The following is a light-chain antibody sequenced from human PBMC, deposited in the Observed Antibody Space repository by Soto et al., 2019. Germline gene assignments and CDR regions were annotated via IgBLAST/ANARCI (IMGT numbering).Light chain of an antibody. CDR2: GAS. CDR1: QSISSNF. J-gene: IGKJ1*01. CDR3: QQYGGSPRT. V-gene: IGKV3-20*01. Sequence: EIVLTQSPGTLSLSPGEGATLSCRASQSISSNFLAWYQQKRGQAPRLPIHGASNRATGIPDRFSGSGSGTDFTLTITRLEPEDFAVYYCQQYGGSPRTFGQGTKVEV.